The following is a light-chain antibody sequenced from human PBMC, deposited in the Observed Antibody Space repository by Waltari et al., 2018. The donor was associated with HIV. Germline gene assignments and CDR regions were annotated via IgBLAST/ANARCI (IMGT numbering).Light chain of an antibody. CDR3: QQFNSYPVT. V-gene: IGKV1-9*01. CDR2: DAS. J-gene: IGKJ3*01. Sequence: IQFTQSPSFLSASVGDRVTITCRASQGISSYLAWYQQKPGKGPKLLIYDASTLESGVPSRFSGSGSGTEFTLTINSLQPEDFATYYCQQFNSYPVTFGPGTKVEIK. CDR1: QGISSY.